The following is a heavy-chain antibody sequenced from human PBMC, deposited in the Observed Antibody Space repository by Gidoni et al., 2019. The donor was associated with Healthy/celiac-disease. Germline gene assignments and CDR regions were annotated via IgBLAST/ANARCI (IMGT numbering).Heavy chain of an antibody. Sequence: EVQLVQSGAEVKKPGESLKISCKGSGYSFTSYWIGWVRQMPGKGLEWMGIIYPGDSDTRYSPSFQGQVTISADKSISTAYLQWSSLKASDTAMYYCATETAPIAAAGRGSEEYFQHWGQGTLVTVSS. D-gene: IGHD6-13*01. CDR2: IYPGDSDT. J-gene: IGHJ1*01. V-gene: IGHV5-51*03. CDR3: ATETAPIAAAGRGSEEYFQH. CDR1: GYSFTSYW.